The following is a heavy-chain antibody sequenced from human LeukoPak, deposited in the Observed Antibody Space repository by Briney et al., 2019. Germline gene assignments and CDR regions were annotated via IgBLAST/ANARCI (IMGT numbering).Heavy chain of an antibody. J-gene: IGHJ4*02. CDR1: GFIFSSYE. Sequence: QPGGSLRLSCAASGFIFSSYEINWVRQAPGKGLEWISHISNSGSTIHYADSVKGRFTISRDNAKNSLYLQMNSLRAEDTAVYYCAGGKGGSGFYYFDYWGQGTLVTVSS. V-gene: IGHV3-48*03. CDR3: AGGKGGSGFYYFDY. D-gene: IGHD3-10*01. CDR2: ISNSGSTI.